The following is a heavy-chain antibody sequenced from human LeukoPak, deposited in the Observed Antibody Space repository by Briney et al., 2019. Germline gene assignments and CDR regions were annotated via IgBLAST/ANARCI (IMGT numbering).Heavy chain of an antibody. CDR1: GGSISSGGYY. Sequence: SETPSLTCTVSGGSISSGGYYWSWIRQHPGKGLEWIGYIYYSGSTYYNPSLKSRVTISVDTSKSQFSLKLSSVTAADTAVYYCARVVGSFLYYFDYWGQGTLVTVSS. CDR3: ARVVGSFLYYFDY. CDR2: IYYSGST. J-gene: IGHJ4*02. D-gene: IGHD3-10*01. V-gene: IGHV4-31*03.